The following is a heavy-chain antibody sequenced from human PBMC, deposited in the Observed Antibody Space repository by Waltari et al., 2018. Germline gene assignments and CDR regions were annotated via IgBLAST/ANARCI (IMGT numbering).Heavy chain of an antibody. CDR1: GYTFTGYY. V-gene: IGHV1-2*02. J-gene: IGHJ4*02. Sequence: QVLLVQSGAEVKKPGASVKVSCKASGYTFTGYYVHWVRQAPGQGLEWMGWINPNSRVPNYAQNFQGRVTMTTDSSITTAYMELSRLSSDDTAIYYCARSRDGYNSDVDHWGQGTLVTVSS. CDR2: INPNSRVP. CDR3: ARSRDGYNSDVDH. D-gene: IGHD5-12*01.